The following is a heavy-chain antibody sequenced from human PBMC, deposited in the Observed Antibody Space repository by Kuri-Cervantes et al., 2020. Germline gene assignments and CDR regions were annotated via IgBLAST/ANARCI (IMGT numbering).Heavy chain of an antibody. D-gene: IGHD3-9*01. V-gene: IGHV3-23*01. CDR3: AKGVTPGLRYFDWLSDY. CDR2: ISGSGGST. J-gene: IGHJ4*02. Sequence: GGSVRLCCAASGFTFSSYAMSWVRQAPGKGLEWVSAISGSGGSTYYADSVKGRFTISRDNSKNTLYPQMNSLRAEDTAVYYCAKGVTPGLRYFDWLSDYWGQGTLVTVSS. CDR1: GFTFSSYA.